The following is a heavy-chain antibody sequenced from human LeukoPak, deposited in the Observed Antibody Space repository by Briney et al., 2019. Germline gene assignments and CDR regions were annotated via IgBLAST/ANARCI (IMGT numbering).Heavy chain of an antibody. CDR3: AREPEGSPNWFDP. CDR2: ISYDGSNK. Sequence: GGSLRLSCAASGFTFSSYAMHWVRQAPGKGLEWVAVISYDGSNKYYADSVKGRFTISRDNSKNTLYLQMNSLRAEDTAVYYCAREPEGSPNWFDPWGQGTLVTVSS. CDR1: GFTFSSYA. J-gene: IGHJ5*02. D-gene: IGHD2-15*01. V-gene: IGHV3-30-3*01.